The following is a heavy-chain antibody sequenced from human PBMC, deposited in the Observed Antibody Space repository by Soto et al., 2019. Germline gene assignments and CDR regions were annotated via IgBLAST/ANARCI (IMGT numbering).Heavy chain of an antibody. CDR1: GFNFSSYW. CDR2: IKQDGSEK. Sequence: PGGSLRLSCAASGFNFSSYWRSWVRQDPGKGLEWVANIKQDGSEKYYVDSVKGRFTISRDNAKNSLYLQMNSLRDEDTAVYYCARVMVSGYDFGTFDYSGQGTLVTVSS. V-gene: IGHV3-7*01. D-gene: IGHD5-12*01. J-gene: IGHJ4*02. CDR3: ARVMVSGYDFGTFDY.